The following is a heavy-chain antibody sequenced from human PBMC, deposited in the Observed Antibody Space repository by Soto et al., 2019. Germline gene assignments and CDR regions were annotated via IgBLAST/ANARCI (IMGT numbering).Heavy chain of an antibody. CDR1: GFTFSSYG. CDR2: IWYDGSNK. Sequence: PGGSLRLSCAASGFTFSSYGMHWVRQAPGKGLEWVAVIWYDGSNKYYADSVKGRFTISRDNSKNTLYLQMNSLRAEDTAVYYCARDNYYGSGSYGWGNYYYYYGMDVWGQGTTVTVSS. J-gene: IGHJ6*02. V-gene: IGHV3-33*01. D-gene: IGHD3-10*01. CDR3: ARDNYYGSGSYGWGNYYYYYGMDV.